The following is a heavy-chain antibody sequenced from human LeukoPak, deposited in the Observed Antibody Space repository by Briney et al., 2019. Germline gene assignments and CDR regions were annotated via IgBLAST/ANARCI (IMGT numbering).Heavy chain of an antibody. D-gene: IGHD3-10*01. CDR3: AHSGEYLGSGFHDY. J-gene: IGHJ4*02. Sequence: ESGPTLVNPTQTLTLTCTFSGFSLSTSGVGVGWIRQPPGKPLEWLAHIYWNDDKRYAPSLKSRLTITKDTSKNQVVLTMTNMDPVDTATYYCAHSGEYLGSGFHDYWGQGTLVTVSS. V-gene: IGHV2-5*01. CDR2: IYWNDDK. CDR1: GFSLSTSGVG.